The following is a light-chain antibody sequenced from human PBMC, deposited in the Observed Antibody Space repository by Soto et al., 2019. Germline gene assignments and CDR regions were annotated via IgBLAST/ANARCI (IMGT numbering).Light chain of an antibody. CDR2: GAS. Sequence: ETVLTQSPGTLSLSPGERATLSCRASQTIRSNYLAWYRQTPGQAPRLLIYGASNRATGIADRFSGSGSGTDFTLIISRLELQDFALYYCQHYGSSPLTFGQRTKVEIK. J-gene: IGKJ1*01. V-gene: IGKV3-20*01. CDR1: QTIRSNY. CDR3: QHYGSSPLT.